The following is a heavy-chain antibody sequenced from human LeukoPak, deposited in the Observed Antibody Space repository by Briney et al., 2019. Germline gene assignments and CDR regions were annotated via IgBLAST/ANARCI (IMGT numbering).Heavy chain of an antibody. CDR1: GFTFSSYS. Sequence: PGGSLRLSCAASGFTFSSYSMNWVRQAPGKGLEWVSAISGSGGSTYCADSVKGRFSISRDNSKNTLYLQMNSLRAEDTAAYYCARSGLNRFDYWGQGTLVTVSS. CDR2: ISGSGGST. J-gene: IGHJ4*02. CDR3: ARSGLNRFDY. D-gene: IGHD2-15*01. V-gene: IGHV3-23*01.